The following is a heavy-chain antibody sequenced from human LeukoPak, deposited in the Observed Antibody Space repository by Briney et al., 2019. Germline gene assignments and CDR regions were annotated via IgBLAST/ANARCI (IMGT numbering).Heavy chain of an antibody. J-gene: IGHJ4*02. D-gene: IGHD1-26*01. CDR3: ASSGSYRFDY. CDR2: ISYDGSNK. CDR1: GFTSNYA. Sequence: GGSLRLSCAASGFTSNYAMHWVRQAPGKGLEWVAVISYDGSNKYYADSVKGRFTISRDNAKNSLYLQMNSLRDEDTAVYYCASSGSYRFDYWGQGTLVTVSS. V-gene: IGHV3-30*04.